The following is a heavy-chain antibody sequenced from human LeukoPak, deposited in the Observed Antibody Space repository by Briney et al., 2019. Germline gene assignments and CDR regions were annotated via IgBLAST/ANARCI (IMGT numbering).Heavy chain of an antibody. V-gene: IGHV3-23*01. D-gene: IGHD2-2*01. CDR1: GFTFSSYA. CDR3: AKVGTSSGKDYFYRMDV. Sequence: GGSLRLSCAASGFTFSSYAMSWVRQAPGKGLEWVSAISGSGGSTYYADPVKGRLTISRDNSKNTLYLQLSSLRAEDTALYYCAKVGTSSGKDYFYRMDVWGQGTTVTVS. CDR2: ISGSGGST. J-gene: IGHJ6*02.